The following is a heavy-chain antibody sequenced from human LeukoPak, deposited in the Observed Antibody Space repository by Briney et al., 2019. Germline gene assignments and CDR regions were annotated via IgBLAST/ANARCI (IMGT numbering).Heavy chain of an antibody. J-gene: IGHJ4*02. CDR3: ARRGLYYDILTGYAPIDY. Sequence: SETLSLTCTVSGGSISSSSYYWGWIRQPPGKGLEWIGRIYYSGSTYYNPSLKSRVTISVDTSKNQFSLKLSSVTAADTAVYYCARRGLYYDILTGYAPIDYWGQGTLVTVSS. CDR2: IYYSGST. CDR1: GGSISSSSYY. V-gene: IGHV4-39*01. D-gene: IGHD3-9*01.